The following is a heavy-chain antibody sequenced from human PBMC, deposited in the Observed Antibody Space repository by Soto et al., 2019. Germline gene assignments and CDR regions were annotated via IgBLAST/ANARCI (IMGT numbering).Heavy chain of an antibody. CDR1: GGTFSSYA. V-gene: IGHV1-69*01. D-gene: IGHD3-22*01. Sequence: QVQLVQSGAEVKKPGSLVKVSCKASGGTFSSYAISWVRQAPGQGLEWMGGIIPIFGTANYAQKFQGRVTITADESTSTAYMELSSLRSEDTAVYYCATYYYDSSGYYPFDYWGQGTLVTVSS. J-gene: IGHJ4*02. CDR3: ATYYYDSSGYYPFDY. CDR2: IIPIFGTA.